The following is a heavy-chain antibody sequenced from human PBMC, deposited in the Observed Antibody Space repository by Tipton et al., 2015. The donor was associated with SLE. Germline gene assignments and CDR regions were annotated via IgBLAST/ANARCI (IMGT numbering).Heavy chain of an antibody. D-gene: IGHD1-26*01. V-gene: IGHV1-18*01. Sequence: QSGAEVKKTGAPVKVSCKASGYTFTSYGISWVRQAPGQGLEWMGWIGAYTGNTNYAQKLQGRVTMTTDTSTTTAYMELRSLRSDDTAVYYCARDSPYSGSFRYYYYYGLDVWGQGTTVTVSS. J-gene: IGHJ6*02. CDR2: IGAYTGNT. CDR3: ARDSPYSGSFRYYYYYGLDV. CDR1: GYTFTSYG.